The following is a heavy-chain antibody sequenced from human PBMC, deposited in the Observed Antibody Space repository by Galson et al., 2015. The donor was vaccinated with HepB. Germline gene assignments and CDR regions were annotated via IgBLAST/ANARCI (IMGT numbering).Heavy chain of an antibody. CDR3: ARDGGNGWSWFDP. CDR2: INPNSGGT. D-gene: IGHD4-23*01. Sequence: SVKVSCKASGYTFTGYYMHWVRQAPGQGLEWMGWINPNSGGTNYAQKFQGRVTITRDTSISTAYMELSRLRSDDTAVYYCARDGGNGWSWFDPWGQGTLVTVSS. J-gene: IGHJ5*02. V-gene: IGHV1-2*02. CDR1: GYTFTGYY.